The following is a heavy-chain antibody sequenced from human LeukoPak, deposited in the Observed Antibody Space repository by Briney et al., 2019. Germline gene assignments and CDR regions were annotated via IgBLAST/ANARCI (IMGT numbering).Heavy chain of an antibody. J-gene: IGHJ6*03. CDR3: ARGYYDILTGSNYYYYYYMDV. V-gene: IGHV3-48*01. CDR2: ISSSSSTI. CDR1: GFTFSNAW. Sequence: GGSLRLSCAASGFTFSNAWMSWVRQAPGKGLEWVSYISSSSSTIYYADSVKGRFTISRDNAKNSLYLQMNSLRAEDTAVYYCARGYYDILTGSNYYYYYYMDVWGKGTTVTVSS. D-gene: IGHD3-9*01.